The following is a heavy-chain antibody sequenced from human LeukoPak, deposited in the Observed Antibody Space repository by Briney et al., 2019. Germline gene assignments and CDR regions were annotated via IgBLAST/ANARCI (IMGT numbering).Heavy chain of an antibody. CDR3: ARGGVGATTY. D-gene: IGHD1-26*01. Sequence: ASVKVSSKDSGYTFSGYYMHWVRQAAGQGLEWMGWINPNSGGTNYAQKFQGRVTMTRDTSISTASMELSRLTPDDTAVYYCARGGVGATTYWGQGTLVTVSS. J-gene: IGHJ4*02. V-gene: IGHV1-2*02. CDR1: GYTFSGYY. CDR2: INPNSGGT.